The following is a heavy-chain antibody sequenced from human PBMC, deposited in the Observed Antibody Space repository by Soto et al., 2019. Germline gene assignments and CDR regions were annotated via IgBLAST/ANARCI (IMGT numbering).Heavy chain of an antibody. CDR2: IYYSGST. V-gene: IGHV4-59*01. D-gene: IGHD3-10*01. CDR3: ARDQGGSVSKRALGGFDI. CDR1: GGSISSYY. J-gene: IGHJ3*02. Sequence: PSDTLSLTCTVSGGSISSYYWSWIRQPPGKGLEWIGYIYYSGSTNYNPSLKSRVTISVDTSKNQFSLKLSSVTAADTAVYYCARDQGGSVSKRALGGFDIWGQGTMVTVSS.